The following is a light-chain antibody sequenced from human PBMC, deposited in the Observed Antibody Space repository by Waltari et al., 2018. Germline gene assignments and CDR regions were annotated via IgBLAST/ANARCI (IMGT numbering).Light chain of an antibody. CDR1: QGISSY. Sequence: IQLTQSPSSLSASVGDRVTLTCRPSQGISSYLAWYQQKPGKAPKLLIYAASTLQSGVPSRFSGSGYGTDFTLTISSLQPEDFATYYCQQLISYPLTFGGGTRVEI. CDR3: QQLISYPLT. CDR2: AAS. V-gene: IGKV1-9*01. J-gene: IGKJ4*01.